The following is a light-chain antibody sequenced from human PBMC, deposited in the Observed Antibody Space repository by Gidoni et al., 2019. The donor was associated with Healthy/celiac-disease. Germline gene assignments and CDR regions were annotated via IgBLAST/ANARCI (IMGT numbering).Light chain of an antibody. CDR3: QQYGSSRYT. J-gene: IGKJ2*01. Sequence: EIVLTQSPGTLSLSPGERATLSCRASQSVSSSYLAWYQQKPGQAPSLLIYGASSRATGTPDRCSGRGSGKDFTLISSRLEPEDFAVYYWQQYGSSRYTFGQXTKLEIK. CDR1: QSVSSSY. V-gene: IGKV3-20*01. CDR2: GAS.